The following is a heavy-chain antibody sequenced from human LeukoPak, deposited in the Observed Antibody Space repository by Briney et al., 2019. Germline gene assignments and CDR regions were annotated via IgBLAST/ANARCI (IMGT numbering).Heavy chain of an antibody. J-gene: IGHJ4*02. CDR1: GFTVGSSNY. CDR2: IYTGGTT. Sequence: GGSLRLSCAASGFTVGSSNYMNWVPQAPGKGLEWVSGIYTGGTTYYTDSVKGRFTISRDNPNNTLYLQMHSLRAEDTAVYYCAREISRFGIWGQGTLVTVSS. D-gene: IGHD3-16*01. V-gene: IGHV3-66*01. CDR3: AREISRFGI.